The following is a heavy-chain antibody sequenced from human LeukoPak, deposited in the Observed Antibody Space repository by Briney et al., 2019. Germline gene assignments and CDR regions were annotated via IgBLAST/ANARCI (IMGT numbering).Heavy chain of an antibody. D-gene: IGHD6-13*01. V-gene: IGHV1-2*02. J-gene: IGHJ4*02. CDR1: GYTFTGYY. Sequence: GASVKVSCKASGYTFTGYYMHWVRRAPRQGLEWMGWINPNSGGTNYAQKFQGRVTMTRDTSISTAYMELSRLRSDDTAVYYCARTKYSSSWLFDYWGQGTLVTVSS. CDR3: ARTKYSSSWLFDY. CDR2: INPNSGGT.